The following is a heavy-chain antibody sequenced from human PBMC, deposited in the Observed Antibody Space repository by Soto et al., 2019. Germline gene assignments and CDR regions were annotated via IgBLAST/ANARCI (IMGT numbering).Heavy chain of an antibody. CDR2: IYWDDDK. V-gene: IGHV2-5*02. Sequence: QITLNESGPTQVKPRQTLTLTCTFSGFSLTTSGVGVGWIRQSPGKAPEWLALIYWDDDKRYSPSLKSRLTLTKETSKYLVGLTMADLDPADTATYYCAHRVLRTVFGLVTMTAIYFDFWGQGTPVYVSS. CDR3: AHRVLRTVFGLVTMTAIYFDF. CDR1: GFSLTTSGVG. J-gene: IGHJ4*02. D-gene: IGHD3-3*01.